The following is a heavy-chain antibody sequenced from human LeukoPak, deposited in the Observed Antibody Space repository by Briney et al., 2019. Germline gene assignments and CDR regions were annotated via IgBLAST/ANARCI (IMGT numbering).Heavy chain of an antibody. Sequence: GASVKVSCKASGGTFSSYAISWVRQAPGQGLEWMGRIIPILGIANYAQKFQGRVTITADKSTSTAYMELSSLRSEDTAVYYCARVLGDTMIVAAQPRDDAFDIWGQGTMVTVSS. CDR1: GGTFSSYA. V-gene: IGHV1-69*04. CDR2: IIPILGIA. CDR3: ARVLGDTMIVAAQPRDDAFDI. D-gene: IGHD3-22*01. J-gene: IGHJ3*02.